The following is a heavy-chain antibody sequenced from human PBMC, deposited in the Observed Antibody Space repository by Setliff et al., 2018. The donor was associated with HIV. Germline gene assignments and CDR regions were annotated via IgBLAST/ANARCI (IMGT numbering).Heavy chain of an antibody. CDR1: GGSISSYY. D-gene: IGHD1-7*01. CDR2: INHSGST. J-gene: IGHJ6*03. Sequence: PSETLSLTCTVSGGSISSYYWSWIRQPPGKGLEWIGEINHSGSTNYNPSLKSRVTISVDTSKNQFSLKLGSVTAADTAVYYCARDRSTWNYGKNYMDVWGKGTTVTVSS. CDR3: ARDRSTWNYGKNYMDV. V-gene: IGHV4-34*01.